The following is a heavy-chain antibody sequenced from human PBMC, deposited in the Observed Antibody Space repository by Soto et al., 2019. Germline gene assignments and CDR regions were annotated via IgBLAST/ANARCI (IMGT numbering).Heavy chain of an antibody. CDR2: IKQGGNEK. CDR3: VGALTYEVPYYYYGMDV. D-gene: IGHD3-16*01. CDR1: GFMFSTYL. V-gene: IGHV3-7*01. Sequence: GGSLRLSCEASGFMFSTYLMSWVRQAPGKGLEWVANIKQGGNEKFYVDSVKGRFTISRDNAKKSLFMQMNSLRPEDTAVYYCVGALTYEVPYYYYGMDVWGQGTTVTVSS. J-gene: IGHJ6*02.